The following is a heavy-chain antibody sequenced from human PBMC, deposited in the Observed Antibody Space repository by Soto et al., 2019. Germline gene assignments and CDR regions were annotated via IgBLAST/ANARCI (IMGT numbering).Heavy chain of an antibody. CDR3: ASGIQLWLRRINTGYSG. D-gene: IGHD5-18*01. V-gene: IGHV1-69*12. CDR2: IIPMFGTA. J-gene: IGHJ4*02. Sequence: QVQLVQSGAEVKKPESSVKVSCKAPGGTFSTYAISWVRQAPGQGLEWMGGIIPMFGTANYAQRFQDRVTIPADESTNTVYMELSSLTSEHTAVYFCASGIQLWLRRINTGYSGWGQGTLVTVSS. CDR1: GGTFSTYA.